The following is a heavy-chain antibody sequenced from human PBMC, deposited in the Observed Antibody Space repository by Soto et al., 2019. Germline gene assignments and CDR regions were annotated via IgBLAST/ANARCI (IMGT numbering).Heavy chain of an antibody. D-gene: IGHD6-13*01. J-gene: IGHJ4*02. CDR3: AKDYTKGPSRSWLDY. CDR1: GFTFSSYG. V-gene: IGHV3-30*18. CDR2: ISYDGSNK. Sequence: GGSLRLSCAASGFTFSSYGMHWVRQAPGKGLEWVAVISYDGSNKYYADSVKGRFTISRDNSKNTLYLQMNSLRAEDTAVYYCAKDYTKGPSRSWLDYWGQGTLVTVSS.